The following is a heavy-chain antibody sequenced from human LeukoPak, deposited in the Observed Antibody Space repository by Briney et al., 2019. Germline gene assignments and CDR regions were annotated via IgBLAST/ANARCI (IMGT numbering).Heavy chain of an antibody. D-gene: IGHD3-22*01. J-gene: IGHJ4*02. Sequence: SVKVSCKASGGTFSSYAVSWVRRTPGQGLEWLGGIIPVFGTTTYAQKFQAKVTMTADKSTNTAYLEISSLTSDDTAVYYCARCSPGDSSNFYAVLQYWGQGTQVTVST. CDR2: IIPVFGTT. V-gene: IGHV1-69*06. CDR1: GGTFSSYA. CDR3: ARCSPGDSSNFYAVLQY.